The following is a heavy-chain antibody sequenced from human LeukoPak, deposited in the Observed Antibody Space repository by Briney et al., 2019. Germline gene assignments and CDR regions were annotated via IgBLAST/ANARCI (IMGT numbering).Heavy chain of an antibody. V-gene: IGHV3-30*18. J-gene: IGHJ4*02. Sequence: GSLRLSCAASGFTFSSYGMHWVRQAPGKGLEWVAVISYDGSNKYYADSVKGRFTISRDNSKNTLYLQMNSLRAEDTAVYYCAKPDGGYGSYFDYWGQGTLVTVSS. CDR2: ISYDGSNK. CDR1: GFTFSSYG. D-gene: IGHD4-17*01. CDR3: AKPDGGYGSYFDY.